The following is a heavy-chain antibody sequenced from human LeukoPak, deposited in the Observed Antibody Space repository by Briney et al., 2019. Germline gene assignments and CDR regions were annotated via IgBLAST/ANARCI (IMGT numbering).Heavy chain of an antibody. V-gene: IGHV1-2*04. CDR2: INPNSGGT. J-gene: IGHJ4*02. CDR1: GYTFTGYY. D-gene: IGHD6-13*01. Sequence: ASVKVSCKASGYTFTGYYMHWVRQAPGQGLEWMGWINPNSGGTNYAQKFQGWVTMTRDTSISTAYMELSRLRSDDTAVYYCARENIAAPGTVDYWGQGTLVTVSS. CDR3: ARENIAAPGTVDY.